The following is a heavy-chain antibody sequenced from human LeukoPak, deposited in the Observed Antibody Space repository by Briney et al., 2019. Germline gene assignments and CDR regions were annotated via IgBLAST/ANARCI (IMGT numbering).Heavy chain of an antibody. J-gene: IGHJ4*02. V-gene: IGHV3-7*02. D-gene: IGHD6-13*01. CDR1: GFTFNNYW. CDR3: ARGKSLDAAAGTDNFDY. Sequence: PGGSLRLSCAASGFTFNNYWMTWVRQAPGKGLEWVANIKQDGSEKNYVDSVKGRFTISRDDAMNSLYLQMNSLRDEDTAVYYCARGKSLDAAAGTDNFDYWGQGTLVTVSS. CDR2: IKQDGSEK.